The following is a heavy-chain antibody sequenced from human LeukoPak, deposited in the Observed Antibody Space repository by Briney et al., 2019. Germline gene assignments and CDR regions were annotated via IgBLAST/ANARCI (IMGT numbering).Heavy chain of an antibody. J-gene: IGHJ4*02. Sequence: SQTLSLTCAVSGGSISSGGYSWSWIRQPPGKGLEWIGYIYYSGSTYYNPSLKSRVTISVDTSKNQFSLKLSSVTAADTAVYYCARAYYDSSGYYTPPAYYFDYWGQGTLVTVSS. D-gene: IGHD3-22*01. CDR2: IYYSGST. CDR3: ARAYYDSSGYYTPPAYYFDY. V-gene: IGHV4-30-4*07. CDR1: GGSISSGGYS.